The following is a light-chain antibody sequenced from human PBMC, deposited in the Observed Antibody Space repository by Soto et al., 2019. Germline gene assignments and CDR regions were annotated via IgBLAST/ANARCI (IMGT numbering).Light chain of an antibody. V-gene: IGKV3-15*01. CDR3: QQYNSWLWT. CDR1: QSVSSK. J-gene: IGKJ1*01. CDR2: GAS. Sequence: EIVMTQSPATLSVSPGEGATLSFRASQSVSSKLAWYQQKPGQAPSLLIYGASTRATGIPARFSGSGSGTEFTLIISSLQSEDSAVYYCQQYNSWLWTFGQGTKVDIK.